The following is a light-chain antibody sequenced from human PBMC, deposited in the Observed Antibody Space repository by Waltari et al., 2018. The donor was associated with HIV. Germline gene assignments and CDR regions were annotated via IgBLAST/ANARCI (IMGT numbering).Light chain of an antibody. J-gene: IGLJ2*01. V-gene: IGLV1-47*01. CDR1: KSHIGNNF. Sequence: QPKMTPAPSASKTPGPRITISCSGTKSHIGNNFIYWYQPSAGAAPRLVMARNDQRPAGVPDRFSGTKSGTSAFLAITGLRLDDEATYFCASWDDNLGHWIFGGGTKLTVL. CDR3: ASWDDNLGHWI. CDR2: RND.